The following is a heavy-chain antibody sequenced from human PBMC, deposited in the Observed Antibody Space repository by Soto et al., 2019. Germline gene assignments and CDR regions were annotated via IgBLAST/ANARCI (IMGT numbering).Heavy chain of an antibody. CDR2: ISSTSSYI. CDR3: ARGKWVTTVTTVAY. J-gene: IGHJ4*02. V-gene: IGHV3-21*01. D-gene: IGHD4-17*01. Sequence: EVQLVESGGGLVKPGGSLRLSCAASGFTLSNHSMNWVRQTPGKGLEWVSSISSTSSYIYYADSLKGRFTISRDNAKNSLYLQMNSLRAEDTAVYFCARGKWVTTVTTVAYWGQGTLVTVSS. CDR1: GFTLSNHS.